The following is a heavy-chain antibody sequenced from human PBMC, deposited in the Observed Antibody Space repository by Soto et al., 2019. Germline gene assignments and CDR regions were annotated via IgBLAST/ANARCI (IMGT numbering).Heavy chain of an antibody. J-gene: IGHJ6*02. CDR2: INPNSGGT. Sequence: ASVKVSCKASGYTFTGYYMHWVRQAPGQGLEWMGWINPNSGGTNYAQKFQGWVTMTRDTSISTAYMELSRLRSDDTAVYYCARVGSESYSSSSDDKGDYYGMDVWGQGTTVTV. CDR3: ARVGSESYSSSSDDKGDYYGMDV. D-gene: IGHD6-6*01. V-gene: IGHV1-2*04. CDR1: GYTFTGYY.